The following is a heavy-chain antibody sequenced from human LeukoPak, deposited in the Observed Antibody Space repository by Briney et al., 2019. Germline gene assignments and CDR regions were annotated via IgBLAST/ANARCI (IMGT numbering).Heavy chain of an antibody. CDR1: GFTFDDYA. CDR2: ISWNSGSI. Sequence: GGSLRLSCAASGFTFDDYAMHWVRQAPGKGLEWVSGISWNSGSIGYADSVKGRFTISRDNAKNSLYLQMNSLRAEDTAVYYCARCDGYSSSWYSPPPRYYFDYWGQGTLVTVSS. J-gene: IGHJ4*02. CDR3: ARCDGYSSSWYSPPPRYYFDY. D-gene: IGHD6-13*01. V-gene: IGHV3-9*01.